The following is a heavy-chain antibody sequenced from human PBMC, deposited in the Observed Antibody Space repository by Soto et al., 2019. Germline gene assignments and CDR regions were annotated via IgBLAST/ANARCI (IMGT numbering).Heavy chain of an antibody. J-gene: IGHJ4*02. Sequence: ASVKVCCKASGGTFSSYAIRWVRQAPGQGLEWMGWINAGNGNTKYSQKFQGRVTITRDTSASTAYMELSSLRSEDTAVYYCARVRAYCGGDCYSSSQPLGYWGQGTLVTVSS. CDR3: ARVRAYCGGDCYSSSQPLGY. D-gene: IGHD2-21*02. CDR2: INAGNGNT. V-gene: IGHV1-3*01. CDR1: GGTFSSYA.